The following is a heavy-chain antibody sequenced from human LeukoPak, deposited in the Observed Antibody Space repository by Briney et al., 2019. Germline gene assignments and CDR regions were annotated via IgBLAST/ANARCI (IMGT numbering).Heavy chain of an antibody. J-gene: IGHJ3*02. V-gene: IGHV4-38-2*02. CDR3: ARGTSGSHAFDI. D-gene: IGHD1-26*01. CDR1: GYSISSGYY. CDR2: IYHSGST. Sequence: PSETLSLTCTVSGYSISSGYYWGWIRQPPGKGLEWIGSIYHSGSTYYNPSLKSRVTISVDTSKNQFSLKLSSVTAADTAVYYCARGTSGSHAFDIWGQGTMVTVSS.